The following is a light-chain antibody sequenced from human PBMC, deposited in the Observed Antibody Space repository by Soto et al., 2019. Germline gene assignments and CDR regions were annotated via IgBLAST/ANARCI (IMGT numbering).Light chain of an antibody. J-gene: IGKJ1*01. V-gene: IGKV1-5*01. CDR1: ESMSNF. CDR2: GAS. CDR3: QQCHRYLT. Sequence: DIQMTQSPSTLSASVGDRVTITCRASESMSNFLAWYQQKPGKAPKLLISGASSLQSGVPSRFSGSASGTEFTLTISSLQPDDIATYYCQQCHRYLTFGQGTKVDI.